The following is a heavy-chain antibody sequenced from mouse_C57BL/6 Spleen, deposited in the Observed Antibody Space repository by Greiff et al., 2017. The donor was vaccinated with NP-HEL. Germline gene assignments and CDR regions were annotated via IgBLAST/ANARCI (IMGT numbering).Heavy chain of an antibody. D-gene: IGHD2-2*01. Sequence: VQLQESGPDLVKPSQSLSLTCSVTGYSITSGYYWNWIRQFPGNKLEWMGYISYDGSNNYNPSLKNRISITRDTSKNQFFLKLNSVTTEDTATYYCARGGGYDWYFDVWGTGTTVTVSS. CDR3: ARGGGYDWYFDV. CDR1: GYSITSGYY. CDR2: ISYDGSN. V-gene: IGHV3-6*01. J-gene: IGHJ1*03.